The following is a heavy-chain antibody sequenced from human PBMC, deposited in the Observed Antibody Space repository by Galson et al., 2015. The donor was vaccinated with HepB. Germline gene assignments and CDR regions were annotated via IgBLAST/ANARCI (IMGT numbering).Heavy chain of an antibody. V-gene: IGHV3-23*01. D-gene: IGHD3-22*01. CDR1: GFTFSSYA. CDR2: ISGSGGST. Sequence: SLRLSCAASGFTFSSYAMSRVRQAPGKGLEWVSAISGSGGSTYYADSVKGRFTISRDNSKNTLYLQMNSLRAEDTAVYYCAKVSGYYDSSGYSKYYFDYWGQGTLVTVSS. J-gene: IGHJ4*02. CDR3: AKVSGYYDSSGYSKYYFDY.